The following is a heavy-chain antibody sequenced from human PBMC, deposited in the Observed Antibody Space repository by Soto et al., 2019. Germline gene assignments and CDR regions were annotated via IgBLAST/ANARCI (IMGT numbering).Heavy chain of an antibody. D-gene: IGHD3-22*01. Sequence: PGESLKISCKGSGYSFTSYWIGWVRQMPGKGLEWMGTIFPGDSDIRHSPPFQGQVTISVDKSISTAYLQWSSLKASDTATYFCARSSSSYHGSLDVWGQGTTVTVSS. V-gene: IGHV5-51*01. CDR1: GYSFTSYW. J-gene: IGHJ6*02. CDR2: IFPGDSDI. CDR3: ARSSSSYHGSLDV.